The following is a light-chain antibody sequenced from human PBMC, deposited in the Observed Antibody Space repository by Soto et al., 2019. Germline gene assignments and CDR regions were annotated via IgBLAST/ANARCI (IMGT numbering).Light chain of an antibody. Sequence: QSVLTQPPSASGTPGQRVTISCSGSSSNIGSSYVYWYQQLPGTAPQLLIYRNNQRPSGVPDRFSGSKSGTSASLAISGLRSEDEADYYCAAWDDSLSGRVFGGGTQLTVL. CDR3: AAWDDSLSGRV. J-gene: IGLJ3*02. V-gene: IGLV1-47*01. CDR1: SSNIGSSY. CDR2: RNN.